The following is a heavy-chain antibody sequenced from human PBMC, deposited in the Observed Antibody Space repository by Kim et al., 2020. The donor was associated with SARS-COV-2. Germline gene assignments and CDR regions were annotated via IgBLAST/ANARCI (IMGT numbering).Heavy chain of an antibody. V-gene: IGHV1-3*01. CDR1: GYSFSTYA. D-gene: IGHD3-10*01. Sequence: ASVKVSCKASGYSFSTYAIHWVRQAPGQRLEWMGWINGGKGNTRYSQKLQGRVTLTRDTTASTAYMELSSLRSEDTALYYCARSGENLYGYWGQGTLVT. CDR2: INGGKGNT. J-gene: IGHJ4*02. CDR3: ARSGENLYGY.